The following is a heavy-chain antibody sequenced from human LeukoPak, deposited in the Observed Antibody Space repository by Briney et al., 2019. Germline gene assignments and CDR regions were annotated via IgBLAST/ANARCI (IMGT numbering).Heavy chain of an antibody. V-gene: IGHV4-61*01. J-gene: IGHJ4*02. CDR1: GGSVSSGSYY. Sequence: TSETLSLTCTVSGGSVSSGSYYWSWIRQPPGKGLEWIGYIYYSGSTNYNPSLKSRVTISVDTSKNQFSLKLSSVTAADTAVYYCARGPYSYGPSWFDYWGQGTLVTVSS. CDR2: IYYSGST. CDR3: ARGPYSYGPSWFDY. D-gene: IGHD5-18*01.